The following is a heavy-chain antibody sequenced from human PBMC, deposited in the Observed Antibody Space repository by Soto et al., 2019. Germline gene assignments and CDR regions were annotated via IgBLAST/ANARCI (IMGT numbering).Heavy chain of an antibody. Sequence: EVQLLESGGGLVQPGGSLRLSCAASGFTFSSYAMSWVRQAPGKGLEWVSAISSSSSYIYYADSVKGRFTISRDNAKNSLYLQMNSLRAEDTAVYYCARDVTYCGGDCYSGDAFDIWGQGTMVTVSS. CDR3: ARDVTYCGGDCYSGDAFDI. J-gene: IGHJ3*02. V-gene: IGHV3-21*01. CDR1: GFTFSSYA. CDR2: ISSSSSYI. D-gene: IGHD2-21*02.